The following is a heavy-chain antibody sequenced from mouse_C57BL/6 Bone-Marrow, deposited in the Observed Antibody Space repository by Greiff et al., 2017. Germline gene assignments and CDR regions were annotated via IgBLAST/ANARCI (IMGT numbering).Heavy chain of an antibody. CDR2: INPNNGGT. CDR1: GYTFTDYN. J-gene: IGHJ3*01. Sequence: EVQLVESGPELVKPGASVKIPCKASGYTFTDYNMDWVKQSHGKSLEWIGDINPNNGGTIYNQKFKGKATLTVDKSSSTAYMELRSLTSEDTAVYYCAKGDGYYPFAYWGQGTLVTVSA. D-gene: IGHD2-3*01. CDR3: AKGDGYYPFAY. V-gene: IGHV1-18*01.